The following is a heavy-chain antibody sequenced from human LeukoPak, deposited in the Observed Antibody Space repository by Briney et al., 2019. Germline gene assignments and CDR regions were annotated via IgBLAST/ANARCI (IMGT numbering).Heavy chain of an antibody. CDR1: GYTFTGYY. J-gene: IGHJ4*02. Sequence: ASVKVSCKASGYTFTGYYMHWVRQAPGQGLEWMGWINPNSGGTNYAQKFQGRVTMTRDTSISTAYMELSRLRSDDTAVYYCARASPHSSGWSYWGQGTLVTVSP. D-gene: IGHD6-19*01. CDR3: ARASPHSSGWSY. V-gene: IGHV1-2*02. CDR2: INPNSGGT.